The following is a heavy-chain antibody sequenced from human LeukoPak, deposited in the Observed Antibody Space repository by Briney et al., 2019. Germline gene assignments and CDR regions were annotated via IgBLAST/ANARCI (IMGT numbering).Heavy chain of an antibody. Sequence: GESLKISCQASGYRFTNYWIGWVRQMPGKGLEWMGIIYPTDSDTRYSPSFQGQVTISIDKSISTAYLQWRSLKTSDSAMYYCARAYYYDSSGYLYYFDYWGQGTLVTVSS. CDR2: IYPTDSDT. CDR1: GYRFTNYW. CDR3: ARAYYYDSSGYLYYFDY. V-gene: IGHV5-51*01. D-gene: IGHD3-22*01. J-gene: IGHJ4*02.